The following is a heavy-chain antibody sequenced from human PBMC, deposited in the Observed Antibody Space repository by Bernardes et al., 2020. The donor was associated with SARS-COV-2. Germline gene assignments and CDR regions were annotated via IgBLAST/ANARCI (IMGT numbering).Heavy chain of an antibody. V-gene: IGHV1-24*01. CDR2: FDPEDGET. D-gene: IGHD6-19*01. J-gene: IGHJ4*02. Sequence: ASVKVSCKVSGYTLTELSMHWVRQAPGKGLEWMGGFDPEDGETIYAQKFQGRVTMTEDTSTDTAYMELSSLRSEDTAVYYCATALAVAGTSDLYYWGQGTLVTVSS. CDR1: GYTLTELS. CDR3: ATALAVAGTSDLYY.